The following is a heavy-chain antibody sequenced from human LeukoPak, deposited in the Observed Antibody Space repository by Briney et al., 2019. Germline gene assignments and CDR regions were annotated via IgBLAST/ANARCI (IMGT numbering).Heavy chain of an antibody. CDR1: GFTFSSYS. J-gene: IGHJ4*02. Sequence: GGSLRLSCAASGFTFSSYSMNWVRQAPGKGLEWVSYISSSSTIYYADSVKGRFTISRDNAKNSLYLQMNSLRAEDTAVYYCARDPYGSGSYYTYWGQGTLVTVSS. CDR2: ISSSSTI. CDR3: ARDPYGSGSYYTY. V-gene: IGHV3-48*01. D-gene: IGHD3-10*01.